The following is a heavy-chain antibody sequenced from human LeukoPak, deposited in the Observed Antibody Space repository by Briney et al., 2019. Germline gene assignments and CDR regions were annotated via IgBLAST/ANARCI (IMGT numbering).Heavy chain of an antibody. D-gene: IGHD4-17*01. V-gene: IGHV1-3*01. CDR1: GYTFTSYA. CDR2: INAGNGNT. CDR3: ARDLLSPISTVTREGRFDP. Sequence: GASVKASCKASGYTFTSYAMHWVRQAPGQRLEWMGWINAGNGNTKYSQKFQGRVTITRDTSASTAYMELSSLRSEDTAVYYCARDLLSPISTVTREGRFDPWGQGTLVTVSS. J-gene: IGHJ5*02.